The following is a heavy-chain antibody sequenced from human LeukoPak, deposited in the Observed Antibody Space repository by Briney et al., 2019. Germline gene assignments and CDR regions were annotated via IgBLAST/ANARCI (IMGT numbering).Heavy chain of an antibody. V-gene: IGHV3-7*01. D-gene: IGHD6-13*01. CDR1: GFTFSSHW. CDR2: IKKDGSEK. J-gene: IGHJ4*02. Sequence: GGSLRLSCAASGFTFSSHWMTWIRQAPGKGLEWVADIKKDGSEKNQVESVKGRFTISRDNAKNSLYLQMNSLRAEDTAVYYCARRLGAAAAGYFDFWGQGTLVTVSS. CDR3: ARRLGAAAAGYFDF.